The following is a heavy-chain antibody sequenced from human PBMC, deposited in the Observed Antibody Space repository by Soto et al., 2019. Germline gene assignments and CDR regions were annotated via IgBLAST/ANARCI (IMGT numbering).Heavy chain of an antibody. CDR2: IYYSGST. D-gene: IGHD1-26*01. CDR1: GGSISSYY. CDR3: ASLYPGYSGYFDY. Sequence: QVQLQESGPGLVKPSETLSLTCTVSGGSISSYYWSWIRQPPGKGLEWIGYIYYSGSTNYNPSLKSRVTISVDTSKNQCSLKLSSVTAADTAVYYCASLYPGYSGYFDYWGQGTLVTVSS. J-gene: IGHJ4*02. V-gene: IGHV4-59*08.